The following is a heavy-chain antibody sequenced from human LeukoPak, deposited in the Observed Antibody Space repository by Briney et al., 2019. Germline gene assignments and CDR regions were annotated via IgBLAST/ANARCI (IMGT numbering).Heavy chain of an antibody. CDR1: GYTFTGYY. CDR3: ARLDDNKYYFDY. CDR2: INPNSGGT. D-gene: IGHD5-24*01. J-gene: IGHJ4*02. Sequence: GASVKVSCRASGYTFTGYYMHWVRQAPGQGLEWMGWINPNSGGTNYAQKFQGRVTMTRDTSISTAYMELSRLRSDDTAVYYCARLDDNKYYFDYWGQGTLVTVSS. V-gene: IGHV1-2*02.